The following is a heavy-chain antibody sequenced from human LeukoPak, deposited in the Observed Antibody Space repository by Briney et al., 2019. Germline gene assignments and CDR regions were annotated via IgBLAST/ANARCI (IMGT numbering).Heavy chain of an antibody. D-gene: IGHD1-26*01. J-gene: IGHJ4*02. V-gene: IGHV3-30*18. CDR2: ISNDGSRK. CDR3: AKGRGVVGTSTPDY. Sequence: PGGSLRLSCAPSGFTFSRHGMHWVRQAPGKGLEWVAIISNDGSRKYYAHSVEGRFTISRDNSKNTLYLQMNSLRAEDTAIFYCAKGRGVVGTSTPDYWGQGTLVTVSS. CDR1: GFTFSRHG.